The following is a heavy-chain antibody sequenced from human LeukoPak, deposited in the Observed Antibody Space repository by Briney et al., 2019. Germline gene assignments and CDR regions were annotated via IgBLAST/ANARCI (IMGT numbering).Heavy chain of an antibody. D-gene: IGHD3-10*01. V-gene: IGHV3-23*01. CDR3: AKDEGLGVRGVPLI. CDR1: GFTFSSYA. J-gene: IGHJ4*02. Sequence: GGSLRLSCAASGFTFSSYAMSWVRQAPGKGLEWVSGISGSGGTANYADSVKGRFTIFRDNSKNTLYLQMNSLRAEDTAVYYCAKDEGLGVRGVPLIWGQGTLVTVSS. CDR2: ISGSGGTA.